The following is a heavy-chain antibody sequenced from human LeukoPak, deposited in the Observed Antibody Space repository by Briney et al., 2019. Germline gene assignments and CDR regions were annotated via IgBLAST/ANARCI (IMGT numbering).Heavy chain of an antibody. CDR2: ISSSSSYL. D-gene: IGHD3-22*01. CDR3: ARVPKDYYDSSGYYSD. CDR1: GFTFSNYS. J-gene: IGHJ4*02. V-gene: IGHV3-21*01. Sequence: GGPLRLSCAASGFTFSNYSMHWVRQAPGKGLEWVSSISSSSSYLYYADSVKGRFTISRDNAKNSLYLQMNSLRAGDTAVYYCARVPKDYYDSSGYYSDWGQGTLVTVS.